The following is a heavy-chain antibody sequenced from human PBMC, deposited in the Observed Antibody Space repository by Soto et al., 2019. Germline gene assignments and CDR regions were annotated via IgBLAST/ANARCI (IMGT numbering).Heavy chain of an antibody. CDR1: GGSISSSNW. D-gene: IGHD3-22*01. V-gene: IGHV4-4*02. CDR2: IYHSGST. CDR3: ARMERRYYDSSGYQLPDAFDI. J-gene: IGHJ3*02. Sequence: SETLSLTCAVSGGSISSSNWWSWVRQPPWKGLEWIGEIYHSGSTNYNPSLKSRVTISVDKSKNQFSLKLSTVTAADRAVYYCARMERRYYDSSGYQLPDAFDIWGQGTMVTVS.